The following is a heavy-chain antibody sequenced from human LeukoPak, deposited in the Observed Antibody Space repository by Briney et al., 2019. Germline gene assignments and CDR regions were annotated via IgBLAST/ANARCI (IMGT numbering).Heavy chain of an antibody. CDR1: GFTFSSFS. V-gene: IGHV3-48*04. CDR2: IRTSGTNT. CDR3: AKSLYDSSGYYALPFVY. J-gene: IGHJ4*02. Sequence: GGSLRLSCAASGFTFSSFSMNWVRQAPGKGLEWVSYIRTSGTNTDYTGSVKGRFTISRDNAKNSLYLQMNSQRAEDTALYYCAKSLYDSSGYYALPFVYWGQGTLVTVSS. D-gene: IGHD3-22*01.